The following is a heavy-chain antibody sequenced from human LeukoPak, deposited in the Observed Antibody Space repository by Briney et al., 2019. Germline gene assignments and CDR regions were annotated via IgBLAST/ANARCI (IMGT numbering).Heavy chain of an antibody. D-gene: IGHD3-16*01. CDR2: INHNGNVN. J-gene: IGHJ6*02. CDR3: ARGGGLDV. Sequence: GGSLRLSCAASGFTFSSYWKNWARQAPGKGLEWVASINHNGNVNYYVDSVKGRFTISRDNAKNSLYLQMSNLRAEDTAVYFCARGGGLDVWGQGATVTVSS. CDR1: GFTFSSYW. V-gene: IGHV3-7*03.